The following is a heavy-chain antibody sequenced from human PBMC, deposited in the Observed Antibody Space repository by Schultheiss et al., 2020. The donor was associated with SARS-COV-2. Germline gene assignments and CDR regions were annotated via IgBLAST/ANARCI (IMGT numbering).Heavy chain of an antibody. CDR2: IYSGGST. J-gene: IGHJ2*01. D-gene: IGHD3-3*02. CDR1: GFTFSNAW. CDR3: ARALALGVRYFDL. Sequence: GGSLRLSCAASGFTFSNAWMSWVRQAPGKGLEWVSVIYSGGSTYYADSVKGRFTISRDNAKNSLYLQMNSLRAEDTAVYYCARALALGVRYFDLWGRGTLVTVSS. V-gene: IGHV3-66*01.